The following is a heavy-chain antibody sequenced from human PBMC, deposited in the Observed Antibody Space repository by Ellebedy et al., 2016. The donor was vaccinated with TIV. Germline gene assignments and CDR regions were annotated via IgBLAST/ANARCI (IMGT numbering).Heavy chain of an antibody. CDR3: ARGRWEDTSGDYHPEFDN. J-gene: IGHJ4*02. CDR2: ISSSGNLV. V-gene: IGHV3-11*01. CDR1: GFTFSGFA. Sequence: GGSLRLSCAGSGFTFSGFAMSWIRQIPGKGLEWLAYISSSGNLVQYAESVKGRFTISRDNAENSLHLLMDSLRADDTAVYFCARGRWEDTSGDYHPEFDNWGQGTLLTVSS. D-gene: IGHD4-17*01.